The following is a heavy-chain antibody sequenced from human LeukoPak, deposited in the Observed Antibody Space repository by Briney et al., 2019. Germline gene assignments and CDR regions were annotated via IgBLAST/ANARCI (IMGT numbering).Heavy chain of an antibody. V-gene: IGHV1-69*13. CDR3: ARSGGEQWLVQDYFDY. Sequence: GASVKVSCKASGGTFSSYAISWVRQAPGQGLEWMGGIIPIFGTANYAQKFQGRVTITADESTSTAYMELSSLRSEDTAVYYCARSGGEQWLVQDYFDYRGQGTLVTVSS. D-gene: IGHD6-19*01. CDR2: IIPIFGTA. CDR1: GGTFSSYA. J-gene: IGHJ4*02.